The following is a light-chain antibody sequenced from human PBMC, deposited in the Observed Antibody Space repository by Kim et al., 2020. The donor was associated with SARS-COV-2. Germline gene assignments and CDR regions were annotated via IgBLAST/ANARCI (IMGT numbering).Light chain of an antibody. V-gene: IGLV1-44*01. CDR3: AAWDDNLNGVG. CDR2: GYN. J-gene: IGLJ2*01. Sequence: GQRVTHSWSGSFSNVGRNTVNWYQQLPGTAPKLLIFGYNQRPSGVPDRFSGSKSGTSASLAISGLQSEDEADYYCAAWDDNLNGVGFGGGTQLTVL. CDR1: FSNVGRNT.